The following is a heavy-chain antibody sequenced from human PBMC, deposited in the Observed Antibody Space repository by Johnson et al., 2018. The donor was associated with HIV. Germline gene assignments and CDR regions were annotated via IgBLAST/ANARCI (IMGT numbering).Heavy chain of an antibody. CDR3: ARGGFTMIVVAY. Sequence: VQLVESGGGEVQPGRSLRLSCAASGFTFSGYGMHWVRQAPGKGLEWVAVISYDGSNKYYAESVKGRFTISRDNSKNTMYLQMNSLRTEDTAVYYCARGGFTMIVVAYWGQGTMVTVSS. J-gene: IGHJ3*01. CDR2: ISYDGSNK. V-gene: IGHV3-30*03. CDR1: GFTFSGYG. D-gene: IGHD3-22*01.